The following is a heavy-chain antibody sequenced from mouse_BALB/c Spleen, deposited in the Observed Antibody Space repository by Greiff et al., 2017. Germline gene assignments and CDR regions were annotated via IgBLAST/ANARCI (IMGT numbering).Heavy chain of an antibody. J-gene: IGHJ4*01. V-gene: IGHV5-17*02. Sequence: EVKLVESGGGLVQPGGSRKLSCAASGFTFSSFGMHWVRQAPEKGLEWVAYISSGSSTIYYADTVKGRFTISRDNPKNTLFLQMTSLRSEDTAMYYCARGGTGSYYDAMDYWGQGTSVTVSS. CDR2: ISSGSSTI. CDR1: GFTFSSFG. CDR3: ARGGTGSYYDAMDY. D-gene: IGHD3-3*01.